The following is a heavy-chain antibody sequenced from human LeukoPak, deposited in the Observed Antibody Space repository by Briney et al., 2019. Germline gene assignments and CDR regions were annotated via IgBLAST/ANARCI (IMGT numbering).Heavy chain of an antibody. V-gene: IGHV1-69*04. D-gene: IGHD3-10*01. CDR1: GGTFSSYA. J-gene: IGHJ5*02. Sequence: ASVKVSCKASGGTFSSYAISWVRQAPGQGLEWMGRIIPILGIANYAQKFQGRVAITADKSTSTAYMELSSLRSEDTAVYYCARVTVYGSGSYFSGWFDPWGQGTLVTVSS. CDR2: IIPILGIA. CDR3: ARVTVYGSGSYFSGWFDP.